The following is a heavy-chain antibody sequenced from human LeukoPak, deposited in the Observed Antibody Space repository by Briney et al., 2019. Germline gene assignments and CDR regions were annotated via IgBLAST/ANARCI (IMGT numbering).Heavy chain of an antibody. CDR2: ISSSSSYI. D-gene: IGHD6-19*01. CDR1: GFTFSSYS. J-gene: IGHJ2*01. CDR3: ASSGWLYWYFDL. Sequence: GGSLRLSCAASGFTFSSYSMNWVHQAPGKGLEWVSSISSSSSYIYYADSVKGRFTISRDNAKNSLYLQMNSLRAEDTAVYYCASSGWLYWYFDLWGRGTLVTVSS. V-gene: IGHV3-21*04.